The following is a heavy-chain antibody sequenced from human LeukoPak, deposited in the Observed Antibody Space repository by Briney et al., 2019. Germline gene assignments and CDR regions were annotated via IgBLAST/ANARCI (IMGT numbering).Heavy chain of an antibody. D-gene: IGHD1-1*01. J-gene: IGHJ5*02. Sequence: LGGSLRLSCAASGFTFSGSAMHWVRQASGKGLEWVGRIRSKANSYATAYAASVKGRFTISRDDSKNTAYLQMNSLKTEDTAVYYCTRIGWPGTGWFDPWGQGTLVTVSS. CDR1: GFTFSGSA. CDR3: TRIGWPGTGWFDP. V-gene: IGHV3-73*01. CDR2: IRSKANSYAT.